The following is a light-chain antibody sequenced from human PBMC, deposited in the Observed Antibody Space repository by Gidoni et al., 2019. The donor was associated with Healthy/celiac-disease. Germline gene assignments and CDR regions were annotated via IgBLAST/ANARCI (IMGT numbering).Light chain of an antibody. V-gene: IGLV1-47*01. CDR1: SSNSGSNY. J-gene: IGLJ2*01. CDR2: RNN. CDR3: AAWEDSLSGRV. Sequence: SVLTQPPSASCTTGQRVTISCSGSSSNSGSNYVYWYQQLPGTAPKLLIYRNNQRPSGVPDRFSGSKSGTSASLAISGLRSEDEADYYCAAWEDSLSGRVFGGGTKLTVL.